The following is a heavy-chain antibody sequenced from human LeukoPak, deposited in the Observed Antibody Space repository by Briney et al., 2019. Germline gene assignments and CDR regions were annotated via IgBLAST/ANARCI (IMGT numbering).Heavy chain of an antibody. J-gene: IGHJ3*02. D-gene: IGHD3-22*01. Sequence: PGGSLRLSCAASGFTFSSYAMSWVRRAPGKGLEWVSAISGSGGSTYYADSVKGRFTISRDNSKNTLYLQMNSLRAEDTAVYYCAKVAGDYYDSSGYYHGMGAFDIWGQGTMVTVSS. CDR1: GFTFSSYA. CDR2: ISGSGGST. V-gene: IGHV3-23*01. CDR3: AKVAGDYYDSSGYYHGMGAFDI.